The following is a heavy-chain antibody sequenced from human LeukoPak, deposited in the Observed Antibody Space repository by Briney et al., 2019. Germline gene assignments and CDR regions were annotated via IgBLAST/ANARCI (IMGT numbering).Heavy chain of an antibody. CDR2: IDPSDSYT. Sequence: GESLKISCKASGYRFTNYWIGWVRQMPGKGLEWMGRIDPSDSYTNYSPSFQGHVTISADKSISTAYLQWSSLKASDTAMYYCARFDTAGDYWGQGTLVTVSS. D-gene: IGHD5-18*01. J-gene: IGHJ4*02. V-gene: IGHV5-10-1*01. CDR1: GYRFTNYW. CDR3: ARFDTAGDY.